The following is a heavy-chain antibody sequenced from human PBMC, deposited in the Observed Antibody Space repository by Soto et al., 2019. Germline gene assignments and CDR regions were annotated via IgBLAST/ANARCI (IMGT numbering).Heavy chain of an antibody. V-gene: IGHV3-21*01. CDR1: GLTFSSYS. Sequence: LTASFAASGLTFSSYSVNWVRQATGKGLEWVSSISSSSYIYYADSVKGRFTISRDNAKNSLYLQMNSLRAEDTAVYYCAREDADYDILFVFLTRYSPSCMD. CDR2: ISSSSYI. D-gene: IGHD3-9*01. J-gene: IGHJ6*01. CDR3: AREDADYDILFVFLTRYSPSCMD.